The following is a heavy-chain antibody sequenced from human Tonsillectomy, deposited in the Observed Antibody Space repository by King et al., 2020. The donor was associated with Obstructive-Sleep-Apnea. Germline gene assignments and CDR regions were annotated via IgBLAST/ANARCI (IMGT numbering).Heavy chain of an antibody. V-gene: IGHV3-64D*06. D-gene: IGHD3-3*01. CDR1: GFTFSSYA. Sequence: QLVQSGGGLVQPGGSLRLSCSASGFTFSSYAMHWVRQAPGKGLEYVSAISSNGGSTYYADSVKGRYTISRDNSKNTLYLQMSSLRAEDTAVYYCVKDLRGDFWSGFDYWGQGTLVTVSS. CDR2: ISSNGGST. J-gene: IGHJ4*02. CDR3: VKDLRGDFWSGFDY.